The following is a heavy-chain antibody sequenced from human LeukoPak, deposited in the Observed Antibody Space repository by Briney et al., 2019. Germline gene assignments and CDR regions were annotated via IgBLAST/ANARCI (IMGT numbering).Heavy chain of an antibody. D-gene: IGHD3-3*01. V-gene: IGHV3-49*03. CDR3: TRDISIFGFDY. CDR1: GFTFGDYA. Sequence: GRSLRLSCTASGFTFGDYAMSWFRQAPGKGLEWVGLIRSKAYGATTEYAASVKGRFTISRDDSKSIAYLQMNSLKTEDTAVYYCTRDISIFGFDYWGQGTLVTVSS. CDR2: IRSKAYGATT. J-gene: IGHJ4*02.